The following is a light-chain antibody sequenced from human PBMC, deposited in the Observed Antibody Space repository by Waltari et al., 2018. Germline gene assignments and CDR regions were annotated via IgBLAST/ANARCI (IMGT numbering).Light chain of an antibody. CDR2: DTS. CDR1: QRVTNY. CDR3: QQRRDWPLT. J-gene: IGKJ4*01. V-gene: IGKV3-11*01. Sequence: VLTQSPATLSLSPGERASLSCRASQRVTNYLTWYQQKPGQAPRLLIYDTSNRATGIPARFSGSGFGTDFTLTISSLEPEDFAVYYCQQRRDWPLTFGGGTKVEIK.